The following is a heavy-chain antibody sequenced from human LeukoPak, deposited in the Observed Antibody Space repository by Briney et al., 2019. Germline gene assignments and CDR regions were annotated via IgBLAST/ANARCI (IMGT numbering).Heavy chain of an antibody. CDR1: GYIFTSYY. Sequence: ASVNVSCKTSGYIFTSYYMHWVRQAPGQGLEWMGIINPSGNSTAYAQKFQGRVTMTRDMSTSTVYMELSSLRSEDTAVYFCASSQLGQEYYYYMDVWGTGTTVTVSS. CDR2: INPSGNST. D-gene: IGHD6-6*01. CDR3: ASSQLGQEYYYYMDV. V-gene: IGHV1-46*01. J-gene: IGHJ6*03.